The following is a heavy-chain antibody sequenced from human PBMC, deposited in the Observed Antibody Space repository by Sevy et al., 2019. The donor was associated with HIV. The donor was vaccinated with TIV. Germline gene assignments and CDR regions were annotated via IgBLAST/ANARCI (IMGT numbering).Heavy chain of an antibody. CDR2: IYRSGNS. D-gene: IGHD2-15*01. J-gene: IGHJ4*02. V-gene: IGHV4-38-2*01. CDR1: GYSISSDYY. Sequence: SETLSPTCGVSGYSISSDYYWGWIRQPPGKGLEWIATIYRSGNSYYNPSLNSRVTISVDTSNNQFSLKLSSVTAADTAVYYCARWISAVGGYFDYWGQGTLVTVSS. CDR3: ARWISAVGGYFDY.